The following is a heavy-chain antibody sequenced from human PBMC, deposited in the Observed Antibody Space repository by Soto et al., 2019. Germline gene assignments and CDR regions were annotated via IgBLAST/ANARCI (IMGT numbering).Heavy chain of an antibody. CDR3: ARESPRDITMIVVFFDN. Sequence: PGGSLRLSCAASGFTFSSYWMSWVRQAPGKGLEWVANIKQDGSEKYYVDSVKGRFTISRDNAKNSLYLQMNSLRAEDTAVYYCARESPRDITMIVVFFDNWGQETLFTVSS. CDR2: IKQDGSEK. CDR1: GFTFSSYW. D-gene: IGHD3-22*01. V-gene: IGHV3-7*01. J-gene: IGHJ4*02.